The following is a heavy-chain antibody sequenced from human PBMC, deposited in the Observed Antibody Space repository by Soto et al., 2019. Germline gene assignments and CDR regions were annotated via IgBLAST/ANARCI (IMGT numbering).Heavy chain of an antibody. CDR3: ARDSSSWYRAFDY. CDR1: GGSISSGGYY. V-gene: IGHV4-31*03. CDR2: IYYSGST. J-gene: IGHJ4*02. Sequence: QVQLQESGPGLVKPSQTLSLTCTVSGGSISSGGYYWSWIRQHPGKGLEWIGYIYYSGSTYYNPSLQRRVTISVDTSKNQFSLKVSSVTAADTAVYYCARDSSSWYRAFDYWGQGTLVTVSS. D-gene: IGHD6-13*01.